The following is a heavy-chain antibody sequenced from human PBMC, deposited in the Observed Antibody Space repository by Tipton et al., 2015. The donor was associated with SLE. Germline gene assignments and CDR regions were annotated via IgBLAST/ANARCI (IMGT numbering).Heavy chain of an antibody. CDR1: GYTFTNFD. J-gene: IGHJ4*02. Sequence: LVQSGPEVKVSCKASGYTFTNFDVIWVRQATGQGLEYMGYMNPRRGDTGYAQNFQGRVTMNRDISIATAYMELSRLRSDDTAVYYCAREQADYWGQGTLVTVSS. V-gene: IGHV1-8*01. CDR3: AREQADY. D-gene: IGHD6-13*01. CDR2: MNPRRGDT.